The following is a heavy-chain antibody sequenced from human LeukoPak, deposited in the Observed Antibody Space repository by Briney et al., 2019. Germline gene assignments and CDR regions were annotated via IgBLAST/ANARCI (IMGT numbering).Heavy chain of an antibody. J-gene: IGHJ4*02. CDR3: AREGNILTGYWIDY. CDR2: ISGSGDST. D-gene: IGHD3-9*01. Sequence: GGSLRLSCVASGFTLRSYVMNWVRQTPGKGLEWVSSISGSGDSTFYADSVKGRFTISRDNAKNSLYLQMNNLRAEDTAVYYCAREGNILTGYWIDYWGQGALVTVSS. CDR1: GFTLRSYV. V-gene: IGHV3-48*03.